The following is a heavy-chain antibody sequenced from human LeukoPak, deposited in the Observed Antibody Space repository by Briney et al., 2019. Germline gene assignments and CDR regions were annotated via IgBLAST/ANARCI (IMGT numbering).Heavy chain of an antibody. D-gene: IGHD4-17*01. V-gene: IGHV4-59*01. CDR1: GGSISSYY. J-gene: IGHJ4*02. CDR3: ARAGGLYGDYRSVDY. Sequence: SETLSLTCTVSGGSISSYYWSWIRQPPGKGLEWIGYIYYSGSTNYNPSLKSRVTISVDTSKNQFSLKLSSVTAADTAVYYCARAGGLYGDYRSVDYWGQGTLVTVSS. CDR2: IYYSGST.